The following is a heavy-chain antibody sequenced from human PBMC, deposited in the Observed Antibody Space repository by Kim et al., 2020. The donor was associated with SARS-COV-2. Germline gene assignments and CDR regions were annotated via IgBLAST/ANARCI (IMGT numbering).Heavy chain of an antibody. CDR2: IYYSGST. CDR3: ARHHLLAVAAPFDY. J-gene: IGHJ4*02. Sequence: SETLSLTCTVSGASISSSTYYWGWIRQPPGKGLEWIGSIYYSGSTYYSPSLRSRVTISVDTSKNQFSLKLSSVTAADTAVYYCARHHLLAVAAPFDYWGQGTLVTVSS. V-gene: IGHV4-39*01. D-gene: IGHD6-19*01. CDR1: GASISSSTYY.